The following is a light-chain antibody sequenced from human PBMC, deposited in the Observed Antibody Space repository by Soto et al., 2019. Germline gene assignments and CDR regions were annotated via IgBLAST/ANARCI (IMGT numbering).Light chain of an antibody. Sequence: EIMLTQSPATPSLSPGERATLSFRASQSVRNYLAWYQHKPGQAPRLLIYGASSRATGIPDRFSGSGSGTDFTLTLSRLEPEDFAVYYCQQYGSSLTWTFGQGTKVDIK. CDR3: QQYGSSLTWT. V-gene: IGKV3-20*01. J-gene: IGKJ1*01. CDR2: GAS. CDR1: QSVRNY.